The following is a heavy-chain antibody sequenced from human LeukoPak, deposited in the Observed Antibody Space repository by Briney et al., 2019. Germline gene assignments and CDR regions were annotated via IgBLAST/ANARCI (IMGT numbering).Heavy chain of an antibody. Sequence: SETLSLTCTVSGGSISSSSYYWGWIRQPPGKGLEWIGGIYYSGSTYYNPSLKSRVTISVDTSKNQFSLKLSSVTAADTAVYYCARDQRGHSSRWFYAFDIWGQGTMVTVSS. V-gene: IGHV4-39*07. CDR1: GGSISSSSYY. CDR2: IYYSGST. J-gene: IGHJ3*02. CDR3: ARDQRGHSSRWFYAFDI. D-gene: IGHD6-13*01.